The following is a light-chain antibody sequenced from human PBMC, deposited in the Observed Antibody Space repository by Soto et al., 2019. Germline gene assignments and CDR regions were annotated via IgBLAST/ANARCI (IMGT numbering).Light chain of an antibody. J-gene: IGKJ1*01. V-gene: IGKV1-39*01. Sequence: DIQMTQSPSSLSASVGDRVTITCRASQSISSYLNWYQQKPGKAPKLLIYAASSLQSGVPSRFSGSGSGTDVTLTISSLQPEDFATYYCQQSYSTPRTFGQGTKVDI. CDR1: QSISSY. CDR2: AAS. CDR3: QQSYSTPRT.